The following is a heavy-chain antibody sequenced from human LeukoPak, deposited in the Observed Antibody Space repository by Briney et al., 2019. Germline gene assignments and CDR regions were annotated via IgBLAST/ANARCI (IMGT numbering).Heavy chain of an antibody. CDR3: ARGEQVGEGYINDY. J-gene: IGHJ4*02. CDR1: GGSFSGYY. D-gene: IGHD5-24*01. V-gene: IGHV4-34*01. CDR2: INHSGST. Sequence: SETLSLTCAVYGGSFSGYYWSWIRQPPGKGLEWIGEINHSGSTNYNPSLKSRVTISVDTSKNQFSLKLSSATAADTAVYYCARGEQVGEGYINDYWGQGTLVTVSS.